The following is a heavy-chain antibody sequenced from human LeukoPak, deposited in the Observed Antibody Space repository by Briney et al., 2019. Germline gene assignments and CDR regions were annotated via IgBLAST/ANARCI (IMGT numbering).Heavy chain of an antibody. Sequence: SETLSLTCAVYGGSFSGYYWSWIRQPPGKGLEWIGEINHSGSTNYNPSLKSRVTISVDTSKNQFSLKLSSVTAADTAVYYCASPYGDYNGAFNIWGQGTMVTVSS. CDR2: INHSGST. V-gene: IGHV4-34*01. CDR1: GGSFSGYY. CDR3: ASPYGDYNGAFNI. D-gene: IGHD4-17*01. J-gene: IGHJ3*02.